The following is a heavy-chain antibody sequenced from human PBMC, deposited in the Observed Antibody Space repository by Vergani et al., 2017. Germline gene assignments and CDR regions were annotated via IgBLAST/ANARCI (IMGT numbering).Heavy chain of an antibody. CDR2: IYTSGST. CDR3: ARLFYEWEPATPWWYFDL. V-gene: IGHV4-30-4*08. D-gene: IGHD1-26*01. Sequence: QVQLQESGPGLVKPSQTLSLTCTVSGGSISSGDYYWSWIRQPPGKGLEWIGYIYTSGSTNYNPSLKSRVTISVDTSKNQFSLKLSSVTAADTAVYYCARLFYEWEPATPWWYFDLWGRGTLVTVSS. CDR1: GGSISSGDYY. J-gene: IGHJ2*01.